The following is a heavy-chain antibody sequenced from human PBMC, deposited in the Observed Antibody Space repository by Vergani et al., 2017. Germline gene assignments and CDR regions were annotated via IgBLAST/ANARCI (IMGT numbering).Heavy chain of an antibody. CDR3: AKDLDYGAPSGAFDI. D-gene: IGHD4-17*01. J-gene: IGHJ3*02. V-gene: IGHV3-23*01. CDR2: ISGGGDGT. Sequence: EVRLLESGGGLFRPGGSLRLSCAASGFIFSNHAMNWIRPVPGTGLEWISGISGGGDGTFYADSVGGRVTVSRDNAANRLYLQMNSLRAEDSAGYYCAKDLDYGAPSGAFDIWGQGTMVTVSS. CDR1: GFIFSNHA.